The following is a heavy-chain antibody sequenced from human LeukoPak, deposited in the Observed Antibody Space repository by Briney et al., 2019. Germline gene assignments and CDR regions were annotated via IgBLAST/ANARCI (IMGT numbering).Heavy chain of an antibody. J-gene: IGHJ6*02. CDR3: ARAMDV. CDR2: ISGGGGTT. V-gene: IGHV3-23*01. Sequence: GGSLRLSCEASGFTFSGYAMSWVRQTPGEGLEWVSAISGGGGTTYYADSVKGRFTISRDNSKNTLYLQMNSLGAEDTAVYYCARAMDVWGQGTTVTVSS. CDR1: GFTFSGYA.